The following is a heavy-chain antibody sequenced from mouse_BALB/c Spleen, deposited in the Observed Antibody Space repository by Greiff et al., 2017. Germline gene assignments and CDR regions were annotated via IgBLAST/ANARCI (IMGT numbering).Heavy chain of an antibody. D-gene: IGHD2-14*01. V-gene: IGHV2-3*01. CDR3: AKDPYRYGGAWFAY. J-gene: IGHJ3*01. CDR2: IWGDGST. CDR1: GFSLTSYG. Sequence: VKLLESGPGLVALSQSLSITCPASGFSLTSYGVSWVRQPPGKGLEWLGVIWGDGSTNHHSALISRLSISKDNSKSQVFLKLNSLQTDDTATYYCAKDPYRYGGAWFAYWGQGTLVTVSA.